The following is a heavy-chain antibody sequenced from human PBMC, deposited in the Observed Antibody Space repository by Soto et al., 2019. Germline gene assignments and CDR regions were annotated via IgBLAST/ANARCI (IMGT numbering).Heavy chain of an antibody. D-gene: IGHD3-22*01. CDR1: GYSFTSYW. CDR3: ASLKYDTTGYYIDY. Sequence: PGESLKISCKGSGYSFTSYWIGWVRQMPGKGLEWMGIIYPGDSYTKYSPSFQGHVTISADKSINTAYLQWSSLKTSDTAIYYCASLKYDTTGYYIDYWGQGTLVTVSS. V-gene: IGHV5-51*01. CDR2: IYPGDSYT. J-gene: IGHJ4*02.